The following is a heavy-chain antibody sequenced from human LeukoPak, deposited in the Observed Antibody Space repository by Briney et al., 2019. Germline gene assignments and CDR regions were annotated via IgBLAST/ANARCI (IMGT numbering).Heavy chain of an antibody. Sequence: GGSLRLSCAASGFTFSSYWMSWVRQAPGKGLEWVANIKQDGSEKYYVDSVKGRFTISRDNAKNSLYLQMNSLRAEDTAVYYCVRAAVAGTRTYFDYWGQGTLVTVSS. J-gene: IGHJ4*02. CDR2: IKQDGSEK. D-gene: IGHD6-19*01. V-gene: IGHV3-7*01. CDR1: GFTFSSYW. CDR3: VRAAVAGTRTYFDY.